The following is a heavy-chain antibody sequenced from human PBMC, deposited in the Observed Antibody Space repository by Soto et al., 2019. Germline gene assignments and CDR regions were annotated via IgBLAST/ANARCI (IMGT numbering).Heavy chain of an antibody. CDR2: VGPSGAST. D-gene: IGHD3-22*01. J-gene: IGHJ4*02. Sequence: PGGSLRLSCAASGITFGQYAMSWVRLAPGKGLEWVSVVGPSGASTFYADSVGGRFTISRDNTENTLYLQMNSLRAADTALYFCARSYYYDSTGYYRTFDVWGPGTMVTVSS. V-gene: IGHV3-23*01. CDR3: ARSYYYDSTGYYRTFDV. CDR1: GITFGQYA.